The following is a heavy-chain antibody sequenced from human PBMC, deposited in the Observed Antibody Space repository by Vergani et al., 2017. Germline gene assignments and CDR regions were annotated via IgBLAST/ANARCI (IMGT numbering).Heavy chain of an antibody. CDR2: ISGSGGST. J-gene: IGHJ2*01. Sequence: EVQLLESGGGLVQPGGSLRLSCAASGFTFSSYAMSWVRQAPGKGLEWVSAISGSGGSTYYADSVKGRFTISRDNSKNTLYLQMNSLRAEDTAVYCCAKSPKITIIPYWYFDLWGRGTLVTVSS. D-gene: IGHD3-9*01. CDR1: GFTFSSYA. V-gene: IGHV3-23*01. CDR3: AKSPKITIIPYWYFDL.